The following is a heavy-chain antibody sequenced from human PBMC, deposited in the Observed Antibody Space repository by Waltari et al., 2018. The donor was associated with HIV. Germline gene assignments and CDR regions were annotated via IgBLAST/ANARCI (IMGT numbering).Heavy chain of an antibody. Sequence: QVQLQESGPGLVKPYQTLSLTSTVCGGSISGGGYYWSWVRQPAGKGLEWIGRSHASGRTNYNPSLRSRVTISVDASKNQFSLKLTSVTAADTSVYFCARGPTAMVTFDSWGQGTLVTVSS. CDR1: GGSISGGGYY. D-gene: IGHD5-18*01. V-gene: IGHV4-61*02. J-gene: IGHJ4*02. CDR3: ARGPTAMVTFDS. CDR2: SHASGRT.